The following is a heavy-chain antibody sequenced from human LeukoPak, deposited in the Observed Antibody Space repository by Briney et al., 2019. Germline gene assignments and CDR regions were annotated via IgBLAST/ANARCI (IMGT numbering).Heavy chain of an antibody. V-gene: IGHV3-15*01. D-gene: IGHD4-17*01. J-gene: IGHJ4*02. CDR2: IKSKTDGGTT. CDR1: GFTFSNAW. Sequence: GGSLRLSCVVSGFTFSNAWMSWVRQTPGKGLEWVGRIKSKTDGGTTDYAAPVKGRFTISRDDSKNTLYLQMNSLKTEDTAVYYCTTAPGGYGEHDDHWGQGTLVRVSS. CDR3: TTAPGGYGEHDDH.